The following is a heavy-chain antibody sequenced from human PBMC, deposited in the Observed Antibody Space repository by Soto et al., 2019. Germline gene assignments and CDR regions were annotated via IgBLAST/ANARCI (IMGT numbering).Heavy chain of an antibody. Sequence: SLTCAVSGGSISSSNWWSWVRQPPGKGLEWIGEIYHSGSTNYNPSLKSRVTISVDKSKNQFSLKLSSVTAADTAVYYCARDYYYDISGFDYCGQGTLVTVSP. V-gene: IGHV4-4*02. CDR3: ARDYYYDISGFDY. D-gene: IGHD3-22*01. CDR2: IYHSGST. J-gene: IGHJ4*02. CDR1: GGSISSSNW.